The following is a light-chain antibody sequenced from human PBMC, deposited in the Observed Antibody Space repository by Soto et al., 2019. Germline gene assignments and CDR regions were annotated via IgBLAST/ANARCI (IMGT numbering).Light chain of an antibody. V-gene: IGKV1-39*01. J-gene: IGKJ5*01. CDR2: GAS. CDR3: QQTYRSVT. Sequence: DIQLTQSPSSLSSSIGDRATITCRASQDISSYLNWYQQKPGRAPNLLIYGASTLQGGVPSRFSGRASGTEFTLTISGLQPEDVATYYCQQTYRSVTFGQGTRLE. CDR1: QDISSY.